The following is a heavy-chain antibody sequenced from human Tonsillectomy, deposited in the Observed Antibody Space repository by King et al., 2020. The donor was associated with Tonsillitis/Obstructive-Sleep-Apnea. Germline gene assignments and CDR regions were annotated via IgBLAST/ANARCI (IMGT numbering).Heavy chain of an antibody. CDR3: CTYSSGWYVPFDY. V-gene: IGHV4-59*01. D-gene: IGHD6-19*01. CDR2: IYYSGST. CDR1: GASISSYN. Sequence: VQLQESGPGLVKPSETLSLTCTVPGASISSYNWSWIRQPPGRGLGWIGNIYYSGSTNYNHSLKSRVTITEDTSENQFSLKLSSVTAADTAVYYCCTYSSGWYVPFDYWGQGTLVTVSS. J-gene: IGHJ4*02.